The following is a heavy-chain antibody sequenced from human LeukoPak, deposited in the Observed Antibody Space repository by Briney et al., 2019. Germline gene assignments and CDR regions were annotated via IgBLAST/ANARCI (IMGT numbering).Heavy chain of an antibody. V-gene: IGHV4-39*01. Sequence: TSETLSLTCTVSGGSISSTGYYWGWIRQPPGKGLEWITDIYYSGSTYYNPSLKSRVTISVDTSKNQFSLKLSSVTAADTAVYYCARHRGYSYGFVDYWGQGTLVTVSS. CDR3: ARHRGYSYGFVDY. CDR1: GGSISSTGYY. D-gene: IGHD5-18*01. CDR2: IYYSGST. J-gene: IGHJ4*02.